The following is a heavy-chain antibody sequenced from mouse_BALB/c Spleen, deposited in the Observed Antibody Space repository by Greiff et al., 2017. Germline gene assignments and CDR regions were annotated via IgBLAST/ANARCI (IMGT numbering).Heavy chain of an antibody. D-gene: IGHD1-1*01. J-gene: IGHJ3*01. CDR3: AREAHYYGSSPWFAY. CDR2: IWAGGST. Sequence: VQLQQSGPGLVAPSQSLSITCTVSGFSLTSYGVHWVRQPPGKGLEWLGVIWAGGSTNYNAALMSRLSISKDNSKSQVFLKMNSLQTDDTAMYYCAREAHYYGSSPWFAYWGQGTLVTVSA. CDR1: GFSLTSYG. V-gene: IGHV2-9*02.